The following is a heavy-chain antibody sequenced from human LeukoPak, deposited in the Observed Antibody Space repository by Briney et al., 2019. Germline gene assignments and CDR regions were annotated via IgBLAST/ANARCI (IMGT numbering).Heavy chain of an antibody. CDR3: ARHGNIVVLPDASKAFDI. Sequence: KPSETLSLTCTVSGGSISSSSYYWGWIRQPPGKGLEWIGSIYYSGSTYYNPSLKNRVTISVDTSKNQFSLKLSSVTAADTAVYYCARHGNIVVLPDASKAFDIWGQGTMVTVSS. CDR2: IYYSGST. J-gene: IGHJ3*02. V-gene: IGHV4-39*07. CDR1: GGSISSSSYY. D-gene: IGHD2-2*01.